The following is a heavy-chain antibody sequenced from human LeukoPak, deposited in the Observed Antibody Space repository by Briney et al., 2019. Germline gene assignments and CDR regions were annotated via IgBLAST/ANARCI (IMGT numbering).Heavy chain of an antibody. J-gene: IGHJ4*02. V-gene: IGHV3-21*01. Sequence: GGSLRLSCAASGFTFSSYSMNWGRQAPGKGLEWVSSISTSSSYIYYAASVKGRFTISRDNAKNSLYLQMNSLRAEDTAVYYCARDWHVGSSGYAGYWGQGTLVTVSS. D-gene: IGHD3-22*01. CDR1: GFTFSSYS. CDR3: ARDWHVGSSGYAGY. CDR2: ISTSSSYI.